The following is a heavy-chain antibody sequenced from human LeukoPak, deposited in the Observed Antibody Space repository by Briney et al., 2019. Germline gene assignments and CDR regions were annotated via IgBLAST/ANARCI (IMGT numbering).Heavy chain of an antibody. J-gene: IGHJ3*02. CDR1: GGTFSTYG. CDR2: IIPIFGTT. Sequence: SVKVSCKASGGTFSTYGISWVRQAPGQGLEWMGGIIPIFGTTNYAQKFQGRVTITADEYMSTAYMELSSLRSEDTAIYYCAKGGRGGERAAFDIWGQGTMVTVSS. CDR3: AKGGRGGERAAFDI. V-gene: IGHV1-69*13. D-gene: IGHD3-16*01.